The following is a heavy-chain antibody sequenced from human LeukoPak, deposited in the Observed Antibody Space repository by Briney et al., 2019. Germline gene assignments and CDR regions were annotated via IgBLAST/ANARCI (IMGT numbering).Heavy chain of an antibody. J-gene: IGHJ6*02. CDR2: ISSSSSYI. V-gene: IGHV3-21*01. Sequence: GGSLRLSCAASGITLSSYVVHWVRQAPGKGLEWVSSISSSSSYIYYADSVKGRFTISRDNAKNSLYLQMNSLRAEDTAVYYCARDHPMDVWGQGTTVTVSS. CDR1: GITLSSYV. CDR3: ARDHPMDV.